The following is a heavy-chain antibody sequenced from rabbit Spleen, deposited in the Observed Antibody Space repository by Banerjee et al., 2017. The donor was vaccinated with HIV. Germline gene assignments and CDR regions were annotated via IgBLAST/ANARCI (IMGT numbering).Heavy chain of an antibody. Sequence: QEQLEESGGGLVKPEGSLTLTCKASGFSFSDRDVMCWVRQAPGKGLEWIGDIYPVFGITNYANWVKGRFTISSDNAQNTVDLQMNSLTPADTATYFCARNANGGWDLWGPGTLVTVS. D-gene: IGHD4-1*01. CDR2: IYPVFGIT. CDR1: GFSFSDRDV. J-gene: IGHJ4*01. CDR3: ARNANGGWDL. V-gene: IGHV1S47*01.